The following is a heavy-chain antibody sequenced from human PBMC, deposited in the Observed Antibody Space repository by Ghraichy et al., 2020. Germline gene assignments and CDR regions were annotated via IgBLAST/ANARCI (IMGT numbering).Heavy chain of an antibody. J-gene: IGHJ3*02. D-gene: IGHD6-19*01. CDR2: ISSSGSTI. Sequence: GGSLRLSCAASGFTFSDYYMSWIRQAPGKGLEWVSYISSSGSTIYYADSVKGRFTISRDNAKNSLYLQMNSLRAEDTAVYYCARAKVAVAGTFLIHPFDICGQGTMVTVSS. V-gene: IGHV3-11*01. CDR3: ARAKVAVAGTFLIHPFDI. CDR1: GFTFSDYY.